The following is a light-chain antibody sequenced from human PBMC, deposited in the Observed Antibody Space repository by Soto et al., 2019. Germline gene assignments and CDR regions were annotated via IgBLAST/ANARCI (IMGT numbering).Light chain of an antibody. V-gene: IGKV1-27*01. CDR2: AAS. CDR1: QDIKSY. J-gene: IGKJ1*01. Sequence: DIQMTQSPSSLSASVGDRVTITCRASQDIKSYLAWYQQGPGKVPKLLISAASKLQSGVPSRFSGTGSGTDFTLTISSLQPEDIVTYYCQEYNSAPVAFGQGTKVEIK. CDR3: QEYNSAPVA.